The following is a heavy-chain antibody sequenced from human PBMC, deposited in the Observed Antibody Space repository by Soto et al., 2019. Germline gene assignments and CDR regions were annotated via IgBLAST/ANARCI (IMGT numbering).Heavy chain of an antibody. V-gene: IGHV3-48*02. CDR1: GFTFSSYS. J-gene: IGHJ5*02. CDR2: IISSTSTI. CDR3: ARGQYCGSTSCPTNNWFDP. D-gene: IGHD2-2*01. Sequence: GGSLRLSCAASGFTFSSYSMNWVRQAPGKGLEWVSYIISSTSTIYYADSVKGRFTTSRDNAKNSLYLQMNSLRDEDTAVYYCARGQYCGSTSCPTNNWFDPWGQGTLVTVSS.